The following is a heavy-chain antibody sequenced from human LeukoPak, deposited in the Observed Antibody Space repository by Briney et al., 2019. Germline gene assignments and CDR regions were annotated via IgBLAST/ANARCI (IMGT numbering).Heavy chain of an antibody. CDR2: ISWNSGSI. Sequence: PGRSLRLSCAASGLTFDDYAMHWVRQAPGKGLEWVSGISWNSGSIGYADSVKGRFTISRDNAKNSLYLQMNSLRAEDTALYYCAKDIAPQQLRYFQHWGQGTLVTVSS. CDR1: GLTFDDYA. V-gene: IGHV3-9*01. CDR3: AKDIAPQQLRYFQH. D-gene: IGHD6-13*01. J-gene: IGHJ1*01.